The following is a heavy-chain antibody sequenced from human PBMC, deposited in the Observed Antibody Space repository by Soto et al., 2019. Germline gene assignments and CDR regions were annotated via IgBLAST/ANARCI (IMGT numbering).Heavy chain of an antibody. CDR3: ARAYNWNYQYMDV. V-gene: IGHV4-59*08. CDR1: GGSISSYY. D-gene: IGHD1-20*01. Sequence: SETLSLTCTVSGGSISSYYWSWIRQPPGKGLEWIGYIYYSGSTNYNPSLKSRVTISVDTSKNQFSLKLSSVTAADTAVYYCARAYNWNYQYMDVWGKGTTVTVSS. CDR2: IYYSGST. J-gene: IGHJ6*03.